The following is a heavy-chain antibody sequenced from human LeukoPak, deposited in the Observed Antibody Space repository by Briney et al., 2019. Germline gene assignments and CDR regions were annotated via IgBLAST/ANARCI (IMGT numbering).Heavy chain of an antibody. J-gene: IGHJ4*02. CDR3: ARGPGPFDY. CDR2: MNPNSGNS. V-gene: IGHV1-8*01. Sequence: ASVKVSCKASGYTFTSYDINWVRQATGQGLEWMGWMNPNSGNSGYAQKFQGRVTMTRDTSISTVYMEVSSLRSEDTAVYYCARGPGPFDYWGQGTLVTVSS. D-gene: IGHD3-10*01. CDR1: GYTFTSYD.